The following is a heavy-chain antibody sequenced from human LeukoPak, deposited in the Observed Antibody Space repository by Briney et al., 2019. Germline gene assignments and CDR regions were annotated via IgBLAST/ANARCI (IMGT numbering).Heavy chain of an antibody. CDR1: GGTFSSYA. CDR3: ALDLDTAMVMFDY. J-gene: IGHJ4*02. V-gene: IGHV1-69*13. CDR2: IIPIFGTA. Sequence: SVEVSCKASGGTFSSYAISWVRQAPGQGLEWMGGIIPIFGTANYAQKFQGRVTITADESTSTAYMELSSLRSEDTAVYYCALDLDTAMVMFDYWGQGTLVTVSS. D-gene: IGHD5-18*01.